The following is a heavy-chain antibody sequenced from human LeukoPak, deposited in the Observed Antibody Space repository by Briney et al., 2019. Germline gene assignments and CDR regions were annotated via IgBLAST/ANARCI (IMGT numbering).Heavy chain of an antibody. D-gene: IGHD3-22*01. CDR3: ARRAGDYSHPYDY. V-gene: IGHV3-53*01. J-gene: IGHJ4*02. Sequence: GGSLRPSCAASGFTVSSNYMSWVRQAPGKGLEWVSVIYSGGSTYYADSVKGRFTISRDNSKNTVHLQMNSLRAEDTAMYYCARRAGDYSHPYDYWGQGTLVTVSS. CDR2: IYSGGST. CDR1: GFTVSSNY.